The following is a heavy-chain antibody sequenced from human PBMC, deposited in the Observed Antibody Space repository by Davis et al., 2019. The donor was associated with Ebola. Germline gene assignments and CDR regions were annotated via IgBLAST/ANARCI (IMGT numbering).Heavy chain of an antibody. CDR1: GFPFSTNA. CDR2: ISGGGGGGTT. Sequence: GEFLKTSCAASGFPFSTNAMGRVPQGPGKGLEWVSSISGGGGGGTTYYANFVEGQFGISRVNYKNTLYLQLNTLRAEDTAVYYCVKHLRGTYSFDYWGQGTLVTVSS. J-gene: IGHJ4*02. CDR3: VKHLRGTYSFDY. V-gene: IGHV3-23*01. D-gene: IGHD3-16*01.